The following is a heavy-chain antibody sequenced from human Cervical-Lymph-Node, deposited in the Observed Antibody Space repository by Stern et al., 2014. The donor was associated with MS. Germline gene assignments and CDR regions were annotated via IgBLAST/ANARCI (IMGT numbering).Heavy chain of an antibody. CDR3: AHRRYGDLNY. D-gene: IGHD4-17*01. Sequence: QVTLRESGPALVKPTQTLTLTCYFAGFSLSNSGAAVGWIRQPPGKALEWLGVIYGDDNKRYSPSLKSRLTITKDTSKNEVVLTMTNMDPVDTATYYCAHRRYGDLNYWGQGTLVTVSS. CDR2: IYGDDNK. J-gene: IGHJ4*02. V-gene: IGHV2-5*02. CDR1: GFSLSNSGAA.